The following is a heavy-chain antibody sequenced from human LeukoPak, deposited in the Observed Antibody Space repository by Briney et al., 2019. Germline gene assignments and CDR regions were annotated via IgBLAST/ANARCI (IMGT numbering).Heavy chain of an antibody. V-gene: IGHV3-74*01. Sequence: QPGGSLRLSCAASGFTFSSYWMHWVRQAPGKGLVWVSRINSDGSSTTYADSVKGRFTISRDNAKNTLYLKMNSLRAEDTDMYYCVRQYSYDSSGYYPWDYWGQGTLVTVSS. CDR2: INSDGSST. CDR3: VRQYSYDSSGYYPWDY. D-gene: IGHD3-22*01. CDR1: GFTFSSYW. J-gene: IGHJ4*02.